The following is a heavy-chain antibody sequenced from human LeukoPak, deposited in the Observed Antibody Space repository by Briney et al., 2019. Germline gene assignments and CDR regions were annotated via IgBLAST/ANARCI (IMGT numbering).Heavy chain of an antibody. CDR2: IIPILGIA. D-gene: IGHD6-13*01. J-gene: IGHJ5*02. V-gene: IGHV1-69*04. CDR1: GGTFSSYA. Sequence: GASVKVSCKASGGTFSSYAISWVRQAPGQGLEWMGRIIPILGIANYAPKFQGRVTFTADESTSTVYMELSSLRSEDTAVYYCARVGGGSSTWYGWFDPWGQGTLVTVSS. CDR3: ARVGGGSSTWYGWFDP.